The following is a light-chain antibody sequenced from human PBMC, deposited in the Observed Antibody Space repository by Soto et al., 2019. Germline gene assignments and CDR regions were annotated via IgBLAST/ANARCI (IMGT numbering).Light chain of an antibody. Sequence: DIQMTQSPSSLSASVGDRGTITCRASQRINSYLNWYHQKPGKAPKLLIYAASRLQSGVPSRFSGRGSGTDFTLTITSLQPEDFATYYCQQSYSTPWTFGQGTKVEIK. V-gene: IGKV1-39*01. CDR2: AAS. J-gene: IGKJ1*01. CDR1: QRINSY. CDR3: QQSYSTPWT.